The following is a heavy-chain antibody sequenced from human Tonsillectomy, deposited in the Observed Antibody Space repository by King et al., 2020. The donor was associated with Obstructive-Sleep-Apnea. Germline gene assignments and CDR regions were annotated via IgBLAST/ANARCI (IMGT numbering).Heavy chain of an antibody. CDR1: GGSISTYY. CDR2: IYYSGST. J-gene: IGHJ4*02. CDR3: ARHTTVPYYFDY. Sequence: VQLQESGPGLVKPSETLSLTCTVSGGSISTYYWSWFRQPPGKGLEWIGYIYYSGSTNYHPSLKSRVTISVDTSKNQFSLKLNSVTAADTAVYYCARHTTVPYYFDYWGQGTLVTVSS. D-gene: IGHD4-17*01. V-gene: IGHV4-59*08.